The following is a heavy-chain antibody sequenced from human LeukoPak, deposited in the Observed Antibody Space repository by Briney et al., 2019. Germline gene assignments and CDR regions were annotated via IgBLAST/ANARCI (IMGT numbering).Heavy chain of an antibody. CDR2: IRSKANSYAT. V-gene: IGHV3-73*01. D-gene: IGHD3-16*02. CDR3: TTNYDYVWGSYRYDLASFA. CDR1: GFTYSGSA. J-gene: IGHJ4*02. Sequence: PGGSLRLSCAASGFTYSGSAMHWVRQASGKGLEWVGRIRSKANSYATAYAASVKVRFTISRDDSKNTAYLQMNSLKTEDTAVYYCTTNYDYVWGSYRYDLASFAWGQGTLVTVSS.